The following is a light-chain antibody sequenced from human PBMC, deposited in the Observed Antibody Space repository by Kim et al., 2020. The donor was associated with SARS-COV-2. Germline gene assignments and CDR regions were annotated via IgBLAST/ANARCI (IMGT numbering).Light chain of an antibody. V-gene: IGKV3-15*01. J-gene: IGKJ2*03. CDR2: DAS. CDR3: QQFNDWYS. Sequence: IVLTQSPATLSVSPGERATLSCRASQSISVNLACYQQKPGQAPRLLIHDASTRATGIPARCSGSGSGTEFTITISSLQSEYSAVYYCQQFNDWYSFGQGTKLEI. CDR1: QSISVN.